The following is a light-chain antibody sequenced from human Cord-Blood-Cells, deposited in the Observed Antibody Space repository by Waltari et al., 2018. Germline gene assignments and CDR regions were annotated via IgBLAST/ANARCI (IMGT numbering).Light chain of an antibody. CDR1: QSISSW. V-gene: IGKV1-5*03. J-gene: IGKJ2*01. Sequence: DIQMTQSPSTLSASVGDRVTITCRASQSISSWLAWYQQKPGKAPKLLIYKASSLESGVPSRFSSSGSGTEFTLTISSLQPDDFATYYCQQYNSYSVYTFGQGTKLEIK. CDR2: KAS. CDR3: QQYNSYSVYT.